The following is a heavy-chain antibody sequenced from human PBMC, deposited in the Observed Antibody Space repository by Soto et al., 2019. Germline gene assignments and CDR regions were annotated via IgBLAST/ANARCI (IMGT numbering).Heavy chain of an antibody. J-gene: IGHJ4*02. CDR1: GFSLTTSGVG. Sequence: QITLNESGPTVVRPTETLTLTCRFSGFSLTTSGVGVGWIRQSPGKAPEWLALIYWDDDKRYSASLKSRLTITKDTSKNQVVLTVSALDPTDTATYYCAHRVLRTVFGLVTTTAIYFDFWAQGTPVAVSS. CDR3: AHRVLRTVFGLVTTTAIYFDF. D-gene: IGHD3-3*01. CDR2: IYWDDDK. V-gene: IGHV2-5*02.